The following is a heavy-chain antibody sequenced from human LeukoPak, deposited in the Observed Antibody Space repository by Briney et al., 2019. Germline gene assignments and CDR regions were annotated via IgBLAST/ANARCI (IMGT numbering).Heavy chain of an antibody. V-gene: IGHV3-15*01. Sequence: GGSLRLSCAASGFSFSNDWMSWVRQAPGKGLEWVGRIKSRTDGGTSDYAAPVKGRFTISRDDSKSTLYLQMNSLKTEDTAVYYCTTDRVIFGRSFDYWGQGTLVTVSS. J-gene: IGHJ4*02. CDR2: IKSRTDGGTS. CDR3: TTDRVIFGRSFDY. CDR1: GFSFSNDW. D-gene: IGHD3-3*02.